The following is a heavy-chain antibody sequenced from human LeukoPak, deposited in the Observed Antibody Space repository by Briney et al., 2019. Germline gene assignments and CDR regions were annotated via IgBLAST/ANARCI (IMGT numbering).Heavy chain of an antibody. CDR1: GSTFSTYA. CDR2: MWYDGSNK. CDR3: AREDTALVIAY. V-gene: IGHV3-33*08. D-gene: IGHD5-18*01. Sequence: GGSLRLSCTASGSTFSTYAMHWVRQAPGKGLEWVAIMWYDGSNKYYTDSVKGRFTISRDNSKNTLYLQMSSLRVEDTAVYYCAREDTALVIAYWGQGTLVTVSS. J-gene: IGHJ4*02.